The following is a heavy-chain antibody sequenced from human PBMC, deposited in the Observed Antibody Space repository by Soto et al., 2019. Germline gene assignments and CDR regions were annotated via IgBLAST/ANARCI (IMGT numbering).Heavy chain of an antibody. D-gene: IGHD1-26*01. CDR3: ASSYSGSYYKVIGFDY. CDR1: GVSISSYY. V-gene: IGHV4-59*01. Sequence: SETLSLTRTVSGVSISSYYCSWIRQPPGKGLEWIGYIYYSGSTNYNPSLKSRVTISVDTSKNQFSLKLSSVTAADTAVYYCASSYSGSYYKVIGFDYWGQGTLVTVSS. CDR2: IYYSGST. J-gene: IGHJ4*02.